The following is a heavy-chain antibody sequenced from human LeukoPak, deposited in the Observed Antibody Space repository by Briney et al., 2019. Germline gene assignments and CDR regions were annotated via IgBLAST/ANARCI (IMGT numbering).Heavy chain of an antibody. Sequence: SETLSLTCTVSGYSISSSSYYWGWLRQPPGWWLEWNGSIYYSGSTYYNPSLKSRVTISVDTSKNHFSLKLSSVTAAETAVYYCARHLRGYSYGYGGGFDYWGQGALVTVSS. V-gene: IGHV4-39*01. CDR2: IYYSGST. CDR1: GYSISSSSYY. J-gene: IGHJ4*02. CDR3: ARHLRGYSYGYGGGFDY. D-gene: IGHD5-18*01.